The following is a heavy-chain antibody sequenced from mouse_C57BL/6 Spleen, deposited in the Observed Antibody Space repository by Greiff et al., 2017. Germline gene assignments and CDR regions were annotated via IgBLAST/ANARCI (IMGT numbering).Heavy chain of an antibody. CDR3: ARWVTTVVGAMDY. J-gene: IGHJ4*01. V-gene: IGHV1-22*01. D-gene: IGHD1-1*01. CDR1: GYTFTDYN. CDR2: INPNNGGT. Sequence: VQLKESGPELVKPGASVKMSCKASGYTFTDYNMHWVKQSHGKSLEWIGYINPNNGGTSYNQKFKGKATLTVNKSSSTAYMELRSLTSEDSAVYYCARWVTTVVGAMDYWGQGTSVTVSS.